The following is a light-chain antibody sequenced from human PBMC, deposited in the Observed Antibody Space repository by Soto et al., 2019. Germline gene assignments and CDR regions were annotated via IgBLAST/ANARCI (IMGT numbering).Light chain of an antibody. Sequence: EIVLTQSPGTLSLSPGERATLSCMASQSVSNNYLAWYQQKPGQAPRLLIYGASSRATGIPDRFSGSGSGTDFTLTISRLDPEDFAVYYCQQYGTSPLTFGPGTKVDIK. V-gene: IGKV3-20*01. CDR3: QQYGTSPLT. CDR2: GAS. CDR1: QSVSNNY. J-gene: IGKJ3*01.